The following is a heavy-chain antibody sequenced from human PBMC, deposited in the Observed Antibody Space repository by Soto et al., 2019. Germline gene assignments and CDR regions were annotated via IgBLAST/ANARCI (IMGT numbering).Heavy chain of an antibody. V-gene: IGHV3-23*01. J-gene: IGHJ4*02. CDR3: AKEYSRCSSGLGF. D-gene: IGHD3-10*02. CDR1: GFTVKSYA. CDR2: ISGSGGST. Sequence: LRLCCASSGFTVKSYAMSLFRQAPGKGLEWVSAISGSGGSTYYADSVKGRFTISRDNSENTLYLQMNSLRAEDTAVYSCAKEYSRCSSGLGFRGQGTLVSVSS.